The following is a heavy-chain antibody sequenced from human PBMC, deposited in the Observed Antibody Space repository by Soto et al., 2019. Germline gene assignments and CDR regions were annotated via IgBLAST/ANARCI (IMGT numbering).Heavy chain of an antibody. CDR2: ISAYNGNT. J-gene: IGHJ5*02. D-gene: IGHD2-2*02. CDR1: GYTFTSYG. Sequence: GASVEVSCKASGYTFTSYGISWVRQAPGQGLEWMGWISAYNGNTNYAQKLQGRVTMTTDTSTSTVYMELRSLRSDDTAVYYCARGYCSSTSCYKDWFDPWGQGTLVTVSS. CDR3: ARGYCSSTSCYKDWFDP. V-gene: IGHV1-18*04.